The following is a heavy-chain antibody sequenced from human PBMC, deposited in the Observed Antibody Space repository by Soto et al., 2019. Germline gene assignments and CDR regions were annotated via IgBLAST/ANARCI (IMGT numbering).Heavy chain of an antibody. CDR2: ISWNSGSI. CDR3: AKDTSDTAMVYFDY. CDR1: GFTFDDYA. Sequence: PGGSLRLSCAASGFTFDDYAMHWVRQAPGKGLEWVSGISWNSGSIGYADSVKGRFTISRDNAKNSLYLQMNSLRAEDTALYYCAKDTSDTAMVYFDYWGQGTLVTVSS. V-gene: IGHV3-9*01. D-gene: IGHD5-18*01. J-gene: IGHJ4*02.